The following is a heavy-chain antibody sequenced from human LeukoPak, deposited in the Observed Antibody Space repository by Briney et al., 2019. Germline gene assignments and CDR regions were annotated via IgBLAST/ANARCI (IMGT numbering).Heavy chain of an antibody. D-gene: IGHD5-18*01. CDR2: ISYDGSNK. CDR1: GFTFSSYG. Sequence: TGGSLRLSCSASGFTFSSYGMHWVRQAPGKGLEWVAVISYDGSNKYYADSVKGRFTISRDNSKNTLYLQMNSLRAEDTAVYYCARAAAQWIQLWLVYWGQGTLVTVSS. V-gene: IGHV3-30*19. CDR3: ARAAAQWIQLWLVY. J-gene: IGHJ4*02.